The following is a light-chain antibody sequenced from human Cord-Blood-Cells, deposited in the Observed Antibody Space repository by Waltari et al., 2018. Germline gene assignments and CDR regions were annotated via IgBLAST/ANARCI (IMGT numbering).Light chain of an antibody. J-gene: IGKJ2*01. CDR2: AAS. V-gene: IGKV1-39*01. CDR3: QQSYRTPYT. Sequence: DIQMTQSPSWLSASVGDRVTITCRESQSMSSYLNWYQQKPGKAPKLLIYAASSLQSGVPLRLSGSGSGTDCTLTISRLQPEDFATYYCQQSYRTPYTFRQGPKLEIK. CDR1: QSMSSY.